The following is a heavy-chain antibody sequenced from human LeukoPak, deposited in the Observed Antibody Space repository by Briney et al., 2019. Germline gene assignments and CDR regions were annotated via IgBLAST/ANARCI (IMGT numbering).Heavy chain of an antibody. J-gene: IGHJ6*03. V-gene: IGHV4-38-2*01. D-gene: IGHD6-13*01. Sequence: SETLSLTCAVSGDSISNGYYWGWIRQPPGKGLEWIASIYHSGNTYYNPSLKSRVTISVDTSKNQFSLKLSSVTAADSAVYYCARAPRSSSWYHYMGVWGKGTTVTVSS. CDR2: IYHSGNT. CDR3: ARAPRSSSWYHYMGV. CDR1: GDSISNGYY.